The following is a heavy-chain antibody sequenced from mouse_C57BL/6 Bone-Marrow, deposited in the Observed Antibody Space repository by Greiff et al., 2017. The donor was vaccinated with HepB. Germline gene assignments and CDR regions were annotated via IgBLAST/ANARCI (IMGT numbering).Heavy chain of an antibody. Sequence: QVQLQQPGAELVKPGASVKLSCKASGYTFTSYWMQWVKQRPGQGLEWIGEIDPSDSYTNYNQKFKGKATLTVDTSSSTAYMQLSSLTSEDSAVYYCARCRLRMDDWGQGTTLTVSS. CDR1: GYTFTSYW. J-gene: IGHJ2*01. D-gene: IGHD1-2*01. CDR2: IDPSDSYT. V-gene: IGHV1-50*01. CDR3: ARCRLRMDD.